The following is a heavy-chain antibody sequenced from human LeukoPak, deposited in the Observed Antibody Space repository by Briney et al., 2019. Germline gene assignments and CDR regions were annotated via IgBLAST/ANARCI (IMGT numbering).Heavy chain of an antibody. CDR1: GFTFSSYA. D-gene: IGHD5-18*01. V-gene: IGHV3-23*01. CDR2: ISGSGGST. J-gene: IGHJ4*02. CDR3: AKDRRSTAMVMLLWDY. Sequence: PGGSLRLSWAASGFTFSSYAMSWVRQAPGKGLEWVSAISGSGGSTYYADSVKGRFTISRDNSKNTLYLQMNSLRAEDTAVYYCAKDRRSTAMVMLLWDYWGQGTLVTVSS.